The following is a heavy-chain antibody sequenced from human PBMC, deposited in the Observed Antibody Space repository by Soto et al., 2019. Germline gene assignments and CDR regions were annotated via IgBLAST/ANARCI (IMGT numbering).Heavy chain of an antibody. J-gene: IGHJ6*02. CDR3: AKGLTVTTWGYYYYYGMDV. Sequence: QVQLVESGGGVVQPGRSLRLSCAASGFTFSSYGMHWVRQAPGKGLEWVAVISYDGSNKYYADSVKGRFTISRDNSKNTQYLKINSMRAEDTAVYYCAKGLTVTTWGYYYYYGMDVWGQGTTVTVSS. CDR2: ISYDGSNK. V-gene: IGHV3-30*18. CDR1: GFTFSSYG. D-gene: IGHD4-17*01.